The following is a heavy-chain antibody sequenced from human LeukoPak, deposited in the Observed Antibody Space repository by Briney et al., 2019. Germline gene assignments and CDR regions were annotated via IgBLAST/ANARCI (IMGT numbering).Heavy chain of an antibody. D-gene: IGHD6-19*01. CDR3: ARSPVTTRAGSDY. Sequence: PSETLSLTCTVSGDSISSYFWNWIRQPPGKGLEWVGYIHYSGNTNQNPSLMSRVTISLDTSKSQFSLRLSSVTAADTAVYYCARSPVTTRAGSDYWGQGTLVTVSS. V-gene: IGHV4-59*08. CDR2: IHYSGNT. CDR1: GDSISSYF. J-gene: IGHJ4*02.